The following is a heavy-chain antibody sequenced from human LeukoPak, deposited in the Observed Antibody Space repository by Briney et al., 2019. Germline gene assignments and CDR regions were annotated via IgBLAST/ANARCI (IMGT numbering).Heavy chain of an antibody. V-gene: IGHV3-64*01. CDR2: ISSTGTST. Sequence: GGSLRLSCAASGFTFSSYAMHWVRQAPGKGLEYVSAISSTGTSTYYANSVKGRFTISRDNSKNTLYLQMGSLRAEDTAVYYCAKDHCSSTSCYYYYYYYMDVWGKGTTVTVSS. D-gene: IGHD2-2*01. CDR3: AKDHCSSTSCYYYYYYYMDV. CDR1: GFTFSSYA. J-gene: IGHJ6*03.